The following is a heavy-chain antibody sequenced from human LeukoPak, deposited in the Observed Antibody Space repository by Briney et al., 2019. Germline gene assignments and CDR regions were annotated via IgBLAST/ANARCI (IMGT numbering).Heavy chain of an antibody. Sequence: GESLKISCKGSGYSFTSHWIGWVRQAPGQGLEWMAWINPNTGGTKYAQKFQGRVTMTRDTSISTAYMELSRLKSDDTAVYYCARDDIAVAGSYFDYWSQGTLVTVSS. D-gene: IGHD6-19*01. CDR1: GYSFTSHW. J-gene: IGHJ4*02. CDR3: ARDDIAVAGSYFDY. V-gene: IGHV1-2*02. CDR2: INPNTGGT.